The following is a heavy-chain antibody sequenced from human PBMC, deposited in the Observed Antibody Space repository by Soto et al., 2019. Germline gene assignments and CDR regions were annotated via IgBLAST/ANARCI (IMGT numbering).Heavy chain of an antibody. CDR3: ASGEERGGYYYYGMDV. Sequence: QVQLVQSGAEVKKPGSSVKVSCKASGGTFSSYAISWVRQAPGQGLEWMGGIIPIFGTANYAQKFQGRVTLTADESTSTAYMELSSLRSEDTAVYYCASGEERGGYYYYGMDVWGQGTTVTVSS. CDR1: GGTFSSYA. J-gene: IGHJ6*02. V-gene: IGHV1-69*12. D-gene: IGHD1-1*01. CDR2: IIPIFGTA.